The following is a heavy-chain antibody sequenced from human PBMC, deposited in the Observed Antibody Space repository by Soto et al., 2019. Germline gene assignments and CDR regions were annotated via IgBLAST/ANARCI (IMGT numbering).Heavy chain of an antibody. V-gene: IGHV4-30-4*01. CDR2: IFSSGTT. Sequence: SETLSLTCTVSGDSISSGNKYWSWIRQPPGKGLEWIGYIFSSGTTYYNPSLKSRLTMSLDASQNQFSLKLNSLTDADTAVYFCARVPSPFDYYYAMDVWGQENTVT. CDR1: GDSISSGNKY. CDR3: ARVPSPFDYYYAMDV. D-gene: IGHD3-16*01. J-gene: IGHJ6*02.